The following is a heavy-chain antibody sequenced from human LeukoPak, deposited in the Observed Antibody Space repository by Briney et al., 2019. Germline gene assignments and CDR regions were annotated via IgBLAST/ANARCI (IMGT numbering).Heavy chain of an antibody. V-gene: IGHV3-48*01. Sequence: GGSLRLSCAASRFPFSSYSMNWVRQAPGKGLEWISYISSYSSTIYYADSVKGRFTISRDNAKNSLYLQMNSLRAEDTAVYYCARTAHYYDSSGYNYYYYYYMDVWGKGTTVTVSS. CDR3: ARTAHYYDSSGYNYYYYYYMDV. CDR1: RFPFSSYS. J-gene: IGHJ6*03. D-gene: IGHD3-22*01. CDR2: ISSYSSTI.